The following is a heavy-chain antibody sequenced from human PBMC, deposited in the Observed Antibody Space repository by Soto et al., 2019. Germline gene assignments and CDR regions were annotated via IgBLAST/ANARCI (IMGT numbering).Heavy chain of an antibody. CDR3: ARHSGSGWLLLDY. J-gene: IGHJ4*02. CDR1: GCSFTSYW. V-gene: IGHV5-51*01. CDR2: IYPGDSDT. D-gene: IGHD6-19*01. Sequence: GAALKISGKGSGCSFTSYWIGCVRQMPGKGLEWMGVIYPGDSDTRYSPSFQGQVTISADKSISTAYLQWSSLKASDTAMYYCARHSGSGWLLLDYWGQGTLVTVSS.